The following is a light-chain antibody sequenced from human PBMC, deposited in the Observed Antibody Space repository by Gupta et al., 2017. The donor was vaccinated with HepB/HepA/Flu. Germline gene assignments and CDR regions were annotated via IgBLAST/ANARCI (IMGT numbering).Light chain of an antibody. CDR3: QKYNTWTMT. CDR1: QSIRSN. J-gene: IGKJ1*01. Sequence: DIVLPQSPATLSVSPVYRATSSCRASQSIRSNLAWYQQKPGQAPRLLIYGASTRATGFPARFSGSGSATEFTLTITSLQSEDCAVYYCQKYNTWTMTFGQGTKVEIK. V-gene: IGKV3-15*01. CDR2: GAS.